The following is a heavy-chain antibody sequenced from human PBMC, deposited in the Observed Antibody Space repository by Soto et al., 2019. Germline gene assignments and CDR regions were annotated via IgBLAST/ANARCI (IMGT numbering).Heavy chain of an antibody. V-gene: IGHV3-64*01. CDR3: ARQVAAERYNWFDP. D-gene: IGHD6-13*01. J-gene: IGHJ5*02. Sequence: GGSLRLSCAASGFNFSSYAMHWVRQAPGKGLEYVSAISSNGGSTYYANSVKGRFTISRDNSKNTLYLQMGSLRAEDMAVYYCARQVAAERYNWFDPWGQGTLVTVSS. CDR1: GFNFSSYA. CDR2: ISSNGGST.